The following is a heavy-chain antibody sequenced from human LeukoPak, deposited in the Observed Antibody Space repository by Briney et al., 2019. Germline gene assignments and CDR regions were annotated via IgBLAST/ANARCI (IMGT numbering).Heavy chain of an antibody. CDR1: GYTFTRYV. D-gene: IGHD1-14*01. CDR3: ARVPSYNRGEGFYYHGLDV. CDR2: INPSSGNT. V-gene: IGHV1-8*01. Sequence: ASVTVSCMDSGYTFTRYVINWVRQAPGQGREWMGWINPSSGNTGYAQNLQGRVTMTSDTALRPAYMELSSLTGEDTAVYYCARVPSYNRGEGFYYHGLDVWGQGTTVTVSS. J-gene: IGHJ6*01.